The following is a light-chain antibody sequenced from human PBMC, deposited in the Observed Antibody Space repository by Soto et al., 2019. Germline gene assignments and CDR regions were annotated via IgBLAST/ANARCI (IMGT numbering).Light chain of an antibody. V-gene: IGLV2-23*01. Sequence: QSVLTQPASVSGSPGQSITISCTGTSSDVGSYNLVSWYQQHPGKAPKLMIYEGSKRPSGVSNRFSGCKSGNTASLTISGLQAEDEADYYCCSYAGSSTYWVFGGGTKVTVL. J-gene: IGLJ3*02. CDR1: SSDVGSYNL. CDR3: CSYAGSSTYWV. CDR2: EGS.